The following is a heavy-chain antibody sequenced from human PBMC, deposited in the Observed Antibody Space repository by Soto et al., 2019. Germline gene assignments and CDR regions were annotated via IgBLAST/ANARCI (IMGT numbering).Heavy chain of an antibody. J-gene: IGHJ6*02. CDR2: IIPILGIA. CDR3: ARGYGDYLYGMDV. CDR1: GGTFSSYT. V-gene: IGHV1-69*02. Sequence: QVQLVQSGAEVKKPGSSVKVSCKASGGTFSSYTISWVRQAPGQGLEWMGRIIPILGIANYTQKFQGRVTITADKSTSTAYMELSSLRSEDTAVYYCARGYGDYLYGMDVWGQGTTVTVSS. D-gene: IGHD4-17*01.